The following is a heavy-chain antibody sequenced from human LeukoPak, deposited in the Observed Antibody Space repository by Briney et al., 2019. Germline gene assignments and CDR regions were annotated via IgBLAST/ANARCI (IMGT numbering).Heavy chain of an antibody. J-gene: IGHJ4*02. D-gene: IGHD3-22*01. V-gene: IGHV1-2*02. CDR2: INPNSGGT. Sequence: ASVKVSCKASGYTFTSYYMHWVRQAPGQGLEWMGWINPNSGGTNYAQKFQGRVTMTRDTSISTAYMELSRLRSDDTAVYYCASSGNYYDSSGYLGYWGQGTLVTVSS. CDR1: GYTFTSYY. CDR3: ASSGNYYDSSGYLGY.